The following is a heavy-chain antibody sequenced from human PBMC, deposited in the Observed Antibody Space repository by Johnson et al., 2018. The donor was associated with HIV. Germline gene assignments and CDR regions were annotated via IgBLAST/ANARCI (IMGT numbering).Heavy chain of an antibody. CDR1: GFTFSDYY. D-gene: IGHD6-13*01. Sequence: QVQLVESGGGLVKPGGSLRLSCVASGFTFSDYYMTWIRQAPGKGLEWVSYISSSGDTTYYADSVKGRFTISRDAAENSLYLQMNSLRAEDTAIYYWARTNRRQYRSTFDIWGQGTMVTVSS. V-gene: IGHV3-11*01. CDR2: ISSSGDTT. CDR3: ARTNRRQYRSTFDI. J-gene: IGHJ3*02.